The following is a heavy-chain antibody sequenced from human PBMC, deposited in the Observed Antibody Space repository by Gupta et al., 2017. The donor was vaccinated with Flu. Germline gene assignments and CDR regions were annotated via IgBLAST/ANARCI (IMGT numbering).Heavy chain of an antibody. D-gene: IGHD3-10*01. CDR1: GGTFSSYA. Sequence: QVQLVQSGAEVKKPGSSVKVSCKASGGTFSSYAISWVRQAPGQGLEWMGGIIPICGTANYAQKVQGRVTMTADKSTSTAYMELSSLRSEDTAVYYCARTYYYGSGSYSVAAPEIYYGMDVWGQGTTVTVSS. J-gene: IGHJ6*02. V-gene: IGHV1-69*06. CDR2: IIPICGTA. CDR3: ARTYYYGSGSYSVAAPEIYYGMDV.